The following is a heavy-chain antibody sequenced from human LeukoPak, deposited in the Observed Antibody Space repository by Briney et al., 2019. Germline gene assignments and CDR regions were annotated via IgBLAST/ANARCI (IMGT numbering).Heavy chain of an antibody. D-gene: IGHD3-10*01. Sequence: PGGSLRLSCAASGFTFDDYAMHWVRQAPGKGLEWVSGISWNSGSIGYADSVKGRFTISRDNAKNSLYLQMNSLRAEDTALYYCAKDVSGSYYKGGYFDYWGQGTLVTVSS. CDR3: AKDVSGSYYKGGYFDY. V-gene: IGHV3-9*01. CDR2: ISWNSGSI. J-gene: IGHJ4*02. CDR1: GFTFDDYA.